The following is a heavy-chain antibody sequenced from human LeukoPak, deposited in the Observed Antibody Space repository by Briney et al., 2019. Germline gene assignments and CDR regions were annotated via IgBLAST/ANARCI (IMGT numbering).Heavy chain of an antibody. D-gene: IGHD3-22*01. CDR1: GYTFTGYY. J-gene: IGHJ3*01. CDR3: ARVIGTSSGYYPH. Sequence: ASVKVSCKASGYTFTGYYMHWVRQAPGQGLEWMGWINPNSGGTNYAQKFQGRVTMTTDTSTSTAYMELRSLRSDDTAVYYCARVIGTSSGYYPHWGQGTMVTVSS. CDR2: INPNSGGT. V-gene: IGHV1-2*02.